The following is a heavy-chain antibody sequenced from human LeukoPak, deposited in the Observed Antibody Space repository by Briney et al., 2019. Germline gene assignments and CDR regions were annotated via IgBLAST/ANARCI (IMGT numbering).Heavy chain of an antibody. J-gene: IGHJ4*02. CDR2: INPNSGGT. CDR3: ARGGGGLAY. Sequence: ASVKVSCKASGYSFTDYFIHWVRQAPGQGLEWMGWINPNSGGTNYAQKFQGRVTMTRDTSISIAYMELTSLTSDDTAVYFCARGGGGLAYWGPGTLVTVSS. V-gene: IGHV1-2*02. D-gene: IGHD2-15*01. CDR1: GYSFTDYF.